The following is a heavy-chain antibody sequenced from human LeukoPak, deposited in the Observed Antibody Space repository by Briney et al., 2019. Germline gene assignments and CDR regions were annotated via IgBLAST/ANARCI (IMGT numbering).Heavy chain of an antibody. J-gene: IGHJ6*02. CDR3: ARVGSAGYYYGMDV. CDR2: TNPSGGST. D-gene: IGHD1-1*01. V-gene: IGHV1-46*01. CDR1: GYTFTSYY. Sequence: ASVKVSCKASGYTFTSYYAHWVRQAPGQGLEWMGITNPSGGSTTYAQRFQGRVTMTRDTSTSTVYMELSSLRSEDTAVYYCARVGSAGYYYGMDVWGQGTTVTVSS.